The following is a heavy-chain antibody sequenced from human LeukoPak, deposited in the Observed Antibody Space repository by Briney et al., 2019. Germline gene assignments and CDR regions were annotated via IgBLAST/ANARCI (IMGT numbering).Heavy chain of an antibody. CDR3: ARGDADFWSGYYARSIWFDP. Sequence: SETLSLTCTVSGGSIRSYYWSWIRQPPGKGLEWIGYIYYSGSTNYNPSLKSRVTISVDTSKNQFSLKLSSVTAADTAVYYCARGDADFWSGYYARSIWFDPWGQGTLVTVSS. V-gene: IGHV4-59*01. J-gene: IGHJ5*02. CDR2: IYYSGST. CDR1: GGSIRSYY. D-gene: IGHD3-3*01.